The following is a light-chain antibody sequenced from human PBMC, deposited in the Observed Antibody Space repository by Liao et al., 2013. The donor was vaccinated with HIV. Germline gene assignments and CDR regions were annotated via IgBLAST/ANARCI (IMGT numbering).Light chain of an antibody. CDR1: YLKDKH. Sequence: SYELTQPPSVSVSPGQTATITCYGVYLKDKHVCWYQQRPGQSPVLLICQDNKRPSGIPERFSGSNSGNTATLTISGTQAMDEADYYCQAWDSDTVVFGGGTKLTVL. V-gene: IGLV3-1*01. J-gene: IGLJ2*01. CDR2: QDN. CDR3: QAWDSDTVV.